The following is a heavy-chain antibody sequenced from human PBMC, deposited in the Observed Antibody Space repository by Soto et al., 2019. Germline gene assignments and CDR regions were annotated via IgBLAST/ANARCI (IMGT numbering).Heavy chain of an antibody. D-gene: IGHD3-22*01. CDR3: ARDSDYYDSSGSPIYYGMDV. J-gene: IGHJ6*02. CDR2: IYSGGST. Sequence: GSLRLSCAASGFTVSSNYMSWVRQAPGKGLEWVSVIYSGGSTYYADSVKGRFTISRDNSKNTLYLQMNSLRAEDTAVYYCARDSDYYDSSGSPIYYGMDVWGQGTTVTVSS. CDR1: GFTVSSNY. V-gene: IGHV3-53*01.